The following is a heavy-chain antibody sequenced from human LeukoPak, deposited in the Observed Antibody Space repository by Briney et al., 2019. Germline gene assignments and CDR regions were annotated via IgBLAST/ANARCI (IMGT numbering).Heavy chain of an antibody. V-gene: IGHV1-69*01. CDR1: GGTFSSYA. J-gene: IGHJ3*02. CDR3: ARIKGYSSSFDAFDI. Sequence: SVKVSCKASGGTFSSYAISWVRQAPGQGLEWMGGIIPIFGTANYAQKFQGRVTITADESTSTAYMELSRLRSDDMAVYYCARIKGYSSSFDAFDIWGQGTMVTVSS. D-gene: IGHD6-13*01. CDR2: IIPIFGTA.